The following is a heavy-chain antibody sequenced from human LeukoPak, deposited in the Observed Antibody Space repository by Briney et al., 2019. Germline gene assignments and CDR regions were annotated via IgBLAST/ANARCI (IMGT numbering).Heavy chain of an antibody. D-gene: IGHD2-21*01. V-gene: IGHV4-59*12. CDR1: GGSISSYY. J-gene: IGHJ4*02. CDR2: MYYSGST. Sequence: SETLSLTCTVSGGSISSYYWSWIRQPPGKGLEYIGYMYYSGSTNYNPSLKSRVTISVDTSKNQFSLKLSSVTAADTAVYYCARGVVSDYWGQGTLVTVSS. CDR3: ARGVVSDY.